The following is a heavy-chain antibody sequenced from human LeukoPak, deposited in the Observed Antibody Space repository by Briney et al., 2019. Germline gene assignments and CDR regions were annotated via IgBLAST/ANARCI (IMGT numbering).Heavy chain of an antibody. J-gene: IGHJ4*02. CDR1: GFTFSSYA. D-gene: IGHD3-22*01. CDR2: ISSGSSFI. Sequence: GGSLRLSCAASGFTFSSYAMSWVRQAPGKGLEWVSSISSGSSFIYYADSVKGRFTISRDNAKNPLFLQMNSLRAEDTAVYYCARESSGYFYWGQGTLVTVSS. V-gene: IGHV3-21*01. CDR3: ARESSGYFY.